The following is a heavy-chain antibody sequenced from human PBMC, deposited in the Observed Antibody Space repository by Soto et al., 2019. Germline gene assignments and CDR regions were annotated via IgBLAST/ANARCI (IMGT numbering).Heavy chain of an antibody. J-gene: IGHJ4*02. CDR1: GYIFTAYS. D-gene: IGHD5-12*01. V-gene: IGHV1-46*01. Sequence: ASVKVSCKASGYIFTAYSMHWVRQAPGQGLEWMGVVNPSGGSTNYAQKFQGRITMTRDTSTSTVYMDLSSLTSEDTAVYYCARDRGYSGYDFGTFDYWGQGTLVTVSS. CDR2: VNPSGGST. CDR3: ARDRGYSGYDFGTFDY.